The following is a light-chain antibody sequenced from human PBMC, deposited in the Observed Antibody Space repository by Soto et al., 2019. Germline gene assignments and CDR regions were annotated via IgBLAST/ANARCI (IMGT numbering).Light chain of an antibody. J-gene: IGLJ1*01. V-gene: IGLV2-14*01. Sequence: QSVLTQPASVSGSPGQSITISCTGTISDVGGYNYVSWYQQHPGKAPKLMIYEVTNRPSGVSDRFSGSKSDNTASLTISGLQAEDEADYYCSSYTSISTYVFGTGTKVTVL. CDR2: EVT. CDR3: SSYTSISTYV. CDR1: ISDVGGYNY.